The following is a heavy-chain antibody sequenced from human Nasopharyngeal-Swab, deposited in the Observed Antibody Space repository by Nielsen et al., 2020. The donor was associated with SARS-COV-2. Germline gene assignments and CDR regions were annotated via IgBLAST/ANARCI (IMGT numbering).Heavy chain of an antibody. J-gene: IGHJ6*03. CDR3: ARERFGGYMDV. CDR2: IYSGGST. Sequence: WIRQPPGKGLEWVSVIYSGGSTYYADSVKGRFTISRDNSKNTLFLQMNSLRAEDTAVYYCARERFGGYMDVWGKGTTVTVSS. V-gene: IGHV3-53*01. D-gene: IGHD3-10*01.